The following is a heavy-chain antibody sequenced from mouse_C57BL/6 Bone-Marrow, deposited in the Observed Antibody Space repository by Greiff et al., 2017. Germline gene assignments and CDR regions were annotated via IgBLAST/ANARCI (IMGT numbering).Heavy chain of an antibody. Sequence: EVKLVESGAELVRPGASVKLSCTASGFHIKDDYMPWVKQRPEQGLEWIGWIDPANGDTAYASKFQGKATITADTSSNTAYLQLSSLTSEDTAVYYCTAPFMTTRGSYYFDYWGQGTTLTVSS. V-gene: IGHV14-4*01. CDR3: TAPFMTTRGSYYFDY. CDR2: IDPANGDT. J-gene: IGHJ2*01. D-gene: IGHD1-1*01. CDR1: GFHIKDDY.